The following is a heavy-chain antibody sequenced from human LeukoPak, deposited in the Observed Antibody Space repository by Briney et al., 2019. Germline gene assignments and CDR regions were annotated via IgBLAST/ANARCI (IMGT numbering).Heavy chain of an antibody. J-gene: IGHJ6*03. CDR3: VRHHAYYFYYMAV. CDR2: IYYSGST. Sequence: PSETLSLTCTVSGDSISTSSYYWGWIRQPPGKGLEWIGSIYYSGSTYYTPSLKSRVSISVDTSKNQFSLRLNSPTATDTAVYYCVRHHAYYFYYMAVWGKGTTVIVSS. V-gene: IGHV4-39*01. CDR1: GDSISTSSYY.